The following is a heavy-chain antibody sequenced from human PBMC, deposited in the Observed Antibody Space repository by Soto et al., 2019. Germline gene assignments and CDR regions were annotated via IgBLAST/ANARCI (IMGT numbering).Heavy chain of an antibody. V-gene: IGHV4-59*01. Sequence: SETLSLTCTVSGGSISSYYWSWIRQPPGKGLEWIGYIYYSGSTNYNPSLKSRVTISVDTSKNQFSLKLSSVTAADTAVYYCARLKYCSGGSCPMDYSYGMDVWGQGTTVTVSS. J-gene: IGHJ6*02. CDR2: IYYSGST. D-gene: IGHD2-15*01. CDR3: ARLKYCSGGSCPMDYSYGMDV. CDR1: GGSISSYY.